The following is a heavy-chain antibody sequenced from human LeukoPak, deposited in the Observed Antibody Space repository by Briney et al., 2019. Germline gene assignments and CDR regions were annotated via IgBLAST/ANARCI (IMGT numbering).Heavy chain of an antibody. Sequence: ASVKVSCKASGYTFTSYAMHWVRQAPGQRLEWMGWINAGNGNTKYSQKFQGRVTITRDTSASTAYMELSSLRPEDTAVYYCARPLRAGTGADAFDIWGQGTMVSVSS. V-gene: IGHV1-3*01. J-gene: IGHJ3*02. CDR3: ARPLRAGTGADAFDI. CDR2: INAGNGNT. D-gene: IGHD6-19*01. CDR1: GYTFTSYA.